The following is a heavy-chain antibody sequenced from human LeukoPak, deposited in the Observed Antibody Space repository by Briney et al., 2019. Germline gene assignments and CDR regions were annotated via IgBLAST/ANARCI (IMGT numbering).Heavy chain of an antibody. J-gene: IGHJ4*02. D-gene: IGHD6-19*01. CDR3: ARDRRTSKRGIAVAGTDY. Sequence: ASVKVSCKVSGYTLTELSMHWVRQAPGKGLEWMGGFDPEDGETIYAQKCQGRVTMTRDTSISTAYMELSRLRSDDTAVYYCARDRRTSKRGIAVAGTDYWGQGTLVTVSS. CDR2: FDPEDGET. CDR1: GYTLTELS. V-gene: IGHV1-24*01.